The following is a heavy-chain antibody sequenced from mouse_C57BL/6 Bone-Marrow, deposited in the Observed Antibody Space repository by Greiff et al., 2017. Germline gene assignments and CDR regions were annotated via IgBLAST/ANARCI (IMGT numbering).Heavy chain of an antibody. V-gene: IGHV5-17*01. CDR3: ATMPTVRDWYFDV. D-gene: IGHD6-5*01. J-gene: IGHJ1*03. CDR1: GFTFSDYG. Sequence: EVQLQESGGGLVKPGGSLKLSCAASGFTFSDYGMHWVRQAPEKGLEWVAYISSGSSTIYYADTVKGRFTISRDNAKNTLFLQMTSLRSEDTAMYYCATMPTVRDWYFDVWGTGTTVTVSS. CDR2: ISSGSSTI.